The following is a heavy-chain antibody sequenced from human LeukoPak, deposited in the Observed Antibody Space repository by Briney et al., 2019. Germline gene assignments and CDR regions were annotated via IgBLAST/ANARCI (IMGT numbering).Heavy chain of an antibody. Sequence: GGSLRLSCAASGFSFSSHGMSWVRQAPGKGLEWVSGIIGGAGSTYYADSVRGRFTISGDNSKNTLYLQMNSLRADDTAVYYCAHGTMYQLDSWGQGTLVTVSS. CDR2: IIGGAGST. CDR3: AHGTMYQLDS. D-gene: IGHD2-2*01. V-gene: IGHV3-23*01. CDR1: GFSFSSHG. J-gene: IGHJ4*02.